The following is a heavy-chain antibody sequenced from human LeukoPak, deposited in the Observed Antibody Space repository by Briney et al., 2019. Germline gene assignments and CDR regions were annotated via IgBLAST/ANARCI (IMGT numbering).Heavy chain of an antibody. J-gene: IGHJ4*02. V-gene: IGHV4-59*01. CDR1: GGSISSYY. Sequence: PSETLSLTCTVSGGSISSYYWTWTRQPPGKGLEWIGYIYYRGSTIYNPSLKSRVIISVDTSNNHFSLKLSSVTAADTAVYYCARGNYYDSSGYYVDYWGQGTLVTVSS. D-gene: IGHD3-22*01. CDR2: IYYRGST. CDR3: ARGNYYDSSGYYVDY.